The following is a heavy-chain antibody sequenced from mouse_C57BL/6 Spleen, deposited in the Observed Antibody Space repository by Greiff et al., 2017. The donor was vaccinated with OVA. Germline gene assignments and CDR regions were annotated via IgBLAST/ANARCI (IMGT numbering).Heavy chain of an antibody. D-gene: IGHD2-1*01. J-gene: IGHJ1*03. V-gene: IGHV1-74*01. CDR1: GYTFTSYW. CDR3: AIEDGNYWYFDV. CDR2: IHPSDSDT. Sequence: QVQLKQPGAELVKPGASVKVSCKASGYTFTSYWMHWVKQRPGQGLEWIGRIHPSDSDTNYNQKFKGKATLTVDKSSSTAYMQLSSLTSEDSAVYYCAIEDGNYWYFDVWGTGTTVTVSS.